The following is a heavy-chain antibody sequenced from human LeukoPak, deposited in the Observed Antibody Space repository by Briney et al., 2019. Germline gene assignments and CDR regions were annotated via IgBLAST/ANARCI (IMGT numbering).Heavy chain of an antibody. CDR1: GGSISGYY. V-gene: IGHV4-59*01. CDR2: LYYMRGA. CDR3: AREDIVVVPAAIGGQPYYYYYMDV. J-gene: IGHJ6*03. D-gene: IGHD2-2*01. Sequence: SETLSLTCTVSGGSISGYYWSWSRQPPGKGVEWIGNLYYMRGAWYKSSLKSRVTTSVDTSRNEFSLKLSSVTAADTAVYYCAREDIVVVPAAIGGQPYYYYYMDVWGKGTTVTVSS.